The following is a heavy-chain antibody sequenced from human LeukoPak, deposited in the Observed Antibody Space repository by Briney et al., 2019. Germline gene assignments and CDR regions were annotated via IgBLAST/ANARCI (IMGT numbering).Heavy chain of an antibody. CDR3: ARATVITMAFDY. Sequence: PSETLSLTCTVSGGSISSSSYYWGWIRQPPGKGLEWIGSIYYSGSTYYNPSLKSRVTISVDRSKNQFSLKLSSVTAADTAVYYCARATVITMAFDYWGQGTLVTVSS. CDR2: IYYSGST. V-gene: IGHV4-39*07. J-gene: IGHJ4*02. D-gene: IGHD4-17*01. CDR1: GGSISSSSYY.